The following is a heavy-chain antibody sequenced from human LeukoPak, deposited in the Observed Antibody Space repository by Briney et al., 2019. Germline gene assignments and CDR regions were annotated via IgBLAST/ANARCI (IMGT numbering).Heavy chain of an antibody. CDR1: GGSFSGYY. CDR2: INHSGST. Sequence: SETLSLTCAVYGGSFSGYYWSWIRQPPGKGLEWIGEINHSGSTNYNPSLKSRVTISVDTSKNQFSLKLSSVTAADTAVYYCARAGYCSGGSCYPRWFDPWGQGTLVTVSS. D-gene: IGHD2-15*01. J-gene: IGHJ5*02. CDR3: ARAGYCSGGSCYPRWFDP. V-gene: IGHV4-34*01.